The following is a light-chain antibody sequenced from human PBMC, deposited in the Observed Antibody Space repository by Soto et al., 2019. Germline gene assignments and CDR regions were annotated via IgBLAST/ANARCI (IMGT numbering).Light chain of an antibody. CDR2: DAS. CDR1: QNINAW. J-gene: IGKJ1*01. V-gene: IGKV1-5*01. CDR3: QQYYTYSGT. Sequence: DIHMTQSPSSLSVSVGDRVTITCRTSQNINAWLAWYQQRPGQAPKLLIYDASTVQSGVPSRFSGSGSGTEFTLTISSLHPDDFATYYCQQYYTYSGTFGQGTKVDIK.